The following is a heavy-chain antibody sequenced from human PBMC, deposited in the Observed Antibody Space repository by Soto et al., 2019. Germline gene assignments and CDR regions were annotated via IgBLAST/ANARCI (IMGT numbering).Heavy chain of an antibody. J-gene: IGHJ4*02. V-gene: IGHV3-30*18. Sequence: GGSLRLSCAASGFTFSSYGMHWVRQAPGKGLEWVAVISYDGSNKYYADSVKGRFTISRDNSKNTLYLQMNSMRAEDTAVYYCAKDFAQRAYYDILIGYFGGNDYWGQGTLVTVSS. CDR3: AKDFAQRAYYDILIGYFGGNDY. CDR2: ISYDGSNK. CDR1: GFTFSSYG. D-gene: IGHD3-9*01.